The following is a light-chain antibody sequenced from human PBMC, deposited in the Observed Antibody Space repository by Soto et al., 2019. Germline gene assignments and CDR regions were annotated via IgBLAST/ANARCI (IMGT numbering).Light chain of an antibody. CDR1: SSDVGGYNY. Sequence: QSALTQPPSASGSPGQSVTISCTGTSSDVGGYNYVSWYQQHPGKAPKVMIYDVSKRPSGVPDRFSGSKSGNTASLTVSGLQDEDAADYYGASYGGSNNLVFGGGTKLTVL. J-gene: IGLJ2*01. V-gene: IGLV2-8*01. CDR3: ASYGGSNNLV. CDR2: DVS.